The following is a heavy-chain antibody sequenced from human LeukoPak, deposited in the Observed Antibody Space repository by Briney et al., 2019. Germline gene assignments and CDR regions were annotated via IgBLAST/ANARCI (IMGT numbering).Heavy chain of an antibody. CDR3: TRGSPHGFDY. Sequence: PGGSLRLSCAASGFSFSSYDFHWVRRGTRKGREWVSSIGIGGDTYYLASVKGRFTISRENAKDSLYLQMSNLRVEDTALYYCTRGSPHGFDYWGQGTLVTVSS. CDR1: GFSFSSYD. V-gene: IGHV3-13*01. J-gene: IGHJ4*02. CDR2: IGIGGDT.